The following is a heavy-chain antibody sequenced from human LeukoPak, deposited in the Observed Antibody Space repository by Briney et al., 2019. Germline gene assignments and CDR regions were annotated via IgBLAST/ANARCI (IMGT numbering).Heavy chain of an antibody. J-gene: IGHJ6*04. CDR2: IYYSGST. Sequence: SETLSLTCTVSGGSISSYYWSWIRQPPGKGLEWIGYIYYSGSTNYNPSLKSRVTISVDTSENQFSLKLSSVTAADTAVYYCARGKGVVTATNYYYYGMDVWGKGTTVTVSS. CDR1: GGSISSYY. D-gene: IGHD2-21*02. V-gene: IGHV4-59*01. CDR3: ARGKGVVTATNYYYYGMDV.